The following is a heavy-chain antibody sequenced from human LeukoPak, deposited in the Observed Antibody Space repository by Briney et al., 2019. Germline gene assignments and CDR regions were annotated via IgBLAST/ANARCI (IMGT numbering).Heavy chain of an antibody. J-gene: IGHJ4*02. D-gene: IGHD3-3*01. V-gene: IGHV3-21*04. Sequence: GGSLRLSCAASGFTFSSYSMNWVRQAPGKGLEWVSSISSSSSYIYYADSVKGRFTISRDNAKNSLYLQMNSLRAEDMALYYCAKAQVSEDYFDYWGQGTLVTVSS. CDR2: ISSSSSYI. CDR3: AKAQVSEDYFDY. CDR1: GFTFSSYS.